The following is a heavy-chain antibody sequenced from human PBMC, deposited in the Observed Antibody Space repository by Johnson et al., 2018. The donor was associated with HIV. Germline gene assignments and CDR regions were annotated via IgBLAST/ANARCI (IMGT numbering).Heavy chain of an antibody. CDR2: VNLNGGNT. V-gene: IGHV3-25*03. D-gene: IGHD3-22*01. Sequence: VQLVESGGGLAKPAWSPRLSCAASQFTFSRYYINCVRQAPGNGLELVGQVNLNGGNTYLIDSGKDRFNTSRDNAKNTLHLQMNSLRAEDTAVYYCAYSSGYGARELKDAFDIWGQGTMVTVSS. J-gene: IGHJ3*02. CDR1: QFTFSRYY. CDR3: AYSSGYGARELKDAFDI.